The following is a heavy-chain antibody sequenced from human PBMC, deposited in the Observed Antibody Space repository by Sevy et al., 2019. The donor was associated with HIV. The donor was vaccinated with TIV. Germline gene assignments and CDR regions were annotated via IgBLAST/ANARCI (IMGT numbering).Heavy chain of an antibody. J-gene: IGHJ4*02. CDR2: ISWDGGGT. CDR3: AKEGQGYGSGSFDY. CDR1: GFPFDDYT. V-gene: IGHV3-43*01. Sequence: GGSLRLSCAASGFPFDDYTMHWVRQAPGKGLEWVFLISWDGGGTYYADSVKVRFTISRDNSKNSLYLRMHSLRTEDTDLYYCAKEGQGYGSGSFDYWGQGTLVTVSS. D-gene: IGHD3-10*01.